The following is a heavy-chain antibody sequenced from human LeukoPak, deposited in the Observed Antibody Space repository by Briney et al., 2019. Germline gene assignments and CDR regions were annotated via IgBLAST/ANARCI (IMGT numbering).Heavy chain of an antibody. CDR1: GFTFSSYG. CDR2: ISYDGSSK. V-gene: IGHV3-30*18. Sequence: GRSLRLSCAASGFTFSSYGMHWVRQAPGKGLEWVAVISYDGSSKYYADSVKGRFTISRDNSKNTLYLQMNSLRAEDTAVYYCAKESRLHEYFQHWGQGTLVTVSS. D-gene: IGHD6-25*01. J-gene: IGHJ1*01. CDR3: AKESRLHEYFQH.